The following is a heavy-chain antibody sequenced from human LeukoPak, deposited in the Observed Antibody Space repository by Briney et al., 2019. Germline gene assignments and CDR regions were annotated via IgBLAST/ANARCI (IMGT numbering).Heavy chain of an antibody. V-gene: IGHV4-39*07. J-gene: IGHJ4*02. CDR1: GDSISSSNCY. Sequence: SETLSLTCTVSGDSISSSNCYWGWIRQPPGKGLEWIGSIYFSGGTYYNASLKSRVTISVDTSKNQFSLKLSSVTAADTAVYYCARTRYGAVAGLFDWGQGTLVTVSS. D-gene: IGHD6-19*01. CDR3: ARTRYGAVAGLFD. CDR2: IYFSGGT.